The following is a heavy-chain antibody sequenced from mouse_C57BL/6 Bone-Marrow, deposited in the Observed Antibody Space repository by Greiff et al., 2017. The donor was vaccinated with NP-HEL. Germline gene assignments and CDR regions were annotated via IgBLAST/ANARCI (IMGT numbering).Heavy chain of an antibody. CDR3: ARDLTLPWYFDV. CDR1: GFTFSSYA. Sequence: EVMLVESGGGLVKPGGSLKLSCAASGFTFSSYAMSWVRQTPEKRLEWVATISDGGSYTYYPDNVKGRFTISGDNAKNNLYLQMSHLKSEDTAMYYCARDLTLPWYFDVWGTGTTVTVSS. J-gene: IGHJ1*03. V-gene: IGHV5-4*01. D-gene: IGHD2-12*01. CDR2: ISDGGSYT.